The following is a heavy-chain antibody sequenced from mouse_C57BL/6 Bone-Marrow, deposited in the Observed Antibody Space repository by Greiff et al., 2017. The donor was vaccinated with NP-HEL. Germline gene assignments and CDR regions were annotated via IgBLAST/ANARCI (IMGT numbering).Heavy chain of an antibody. CDR3: TSLITTVPHFDY. CDR1: GFTFSDAW. Sequence: EVKLEESGGGLVQPGGSMKLSCAASGFTFSDAWMDWVRQSPEKGLEWVAEIRNKANNHATYYAESVKGRFTISRDDSKSSVYLQMNSLRAEDTGMYYSTSLITTVPHFDYWGQGTTLTVSS. D-gene: IGHD1-2*01. V-gene: IGHV6-6*01. CDR2: IRNKANNHAT. J-gene: IGHJ2*01.